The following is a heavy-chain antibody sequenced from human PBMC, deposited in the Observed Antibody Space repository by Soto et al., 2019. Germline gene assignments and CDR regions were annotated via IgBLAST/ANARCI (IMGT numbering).Heavy chain of an antibody. CDR1: GFTFSTYW. CDR3: VRGEGEYHDGNGYLGRH. J-gene: IGHJ4*02. CDR2: IKSDGSGT. V-gene: IGHV3-74*01. Sequence: EVQLVESGGGLVQLGGSLRLSCEASGFTFSTYWMHWVRQAPGKGLVWVSRIKSDGSGTYYADSVEGRFTISRDNAQKTRCLRMIRLRAEGTAVYYCVRGEGEYHDGNGYLGRHWGQGPLVTVSP. D-gene: IGHD2-2*01.